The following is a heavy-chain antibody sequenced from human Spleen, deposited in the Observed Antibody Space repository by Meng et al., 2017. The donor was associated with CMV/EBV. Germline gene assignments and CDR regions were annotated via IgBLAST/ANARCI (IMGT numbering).Heavy chain of an antibody. CDR3: ARDSGGYDIDY. CDR1: GGSISSSSYY. D-gene: IGHD5-12*01. J-gene: IGHJ4*02. V-gene: IGHV4-39*07. CDR2: IYYSGST. Sequence: ESLKISCTVSGGSISSSSYYWGWIRQPPGKGLEWIGSIYYSGSTYYNPSLKSRVTISVDTSNNQFSLKLTSMTAADTAVYYCARDSGGYDIDYWGQGTLVTVSS.